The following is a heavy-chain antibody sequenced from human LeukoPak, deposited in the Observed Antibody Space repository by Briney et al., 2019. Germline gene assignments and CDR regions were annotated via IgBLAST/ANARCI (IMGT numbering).Heavy chain of an antibody. V-gene: IGHV3-66*01. J-gene: IGHJ5*02. CDR3: ARESKKYYYDSSGLNWFDP. Sequence: GGSLRLSCAASGFTVSSNYMSWVRQAPGKGLEWVSVIYSGGSTYYADSVKGRFTISRDNSKNTLYLQMNSLRAEDTAVYYCARESKKYYYDSSGLNWFDPWGQGTLVTVSS. D-gene: IGHD3-22*01. CDR1: GFTVSSNY. CDR2: IYSGGST.